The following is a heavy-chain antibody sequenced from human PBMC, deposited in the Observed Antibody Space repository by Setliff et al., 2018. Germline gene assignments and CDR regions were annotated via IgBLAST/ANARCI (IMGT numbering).Heavy chain of an antibody. CDR3: AGSLGGFDY. Sequence: SETLSLTCTVSGGSISTSSYYWGWIRQPPGKGLEWIGEINHSGSTNYNPSLKSRVTISVDTSKNQFSLKLSSVTAADTAVYYCAGSLGGFDYWGQGTLVTVSS. V-gene: IGHV4-39*07. J-gene: IGHJ4*02. D-gene: IGHD3-16*01. CDR1: GGSISTSSYY. CDR2: INHSGST.